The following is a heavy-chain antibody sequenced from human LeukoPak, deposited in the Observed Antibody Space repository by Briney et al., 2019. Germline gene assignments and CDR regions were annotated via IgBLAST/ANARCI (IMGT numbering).Heavy chain of an antibody. Sequence: GGSLRLSCAASGFPLSSYDMTWARHSPGEGVEWVSSIRYSDHFIYYAVSVKGRYKISRDNTKNTLYLHMNTLRGEDTAVYYCAKCYYDGRFLAAFDVWGQGTMVTVSS. CDR2: IRYSDHFI. V-gene: IGHV3-23*01. D-gene: IGHD3-22*01. CDR1: GFPLSSYD. CDR3: AKCYYDGRFLAAFDV. J-gene: IGHJ3*01.